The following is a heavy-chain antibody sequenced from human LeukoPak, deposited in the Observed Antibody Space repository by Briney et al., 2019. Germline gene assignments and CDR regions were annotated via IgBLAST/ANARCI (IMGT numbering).Heavy chain of an antibody. D-gene: IGHD2-21*02. V-gene: IGHV3-30*04. CDR2: ISYDGSNK. CDR1: GFTFSSYA. J-gene: IGHJ4*02. CDR3: ARGQVMTY. Sequence: GRSLRLSCAASGFTFSSYAIHWVRQAPGKRLEWVAVISYDGSNKYYADSVKGRFTISRDNSKNTLYLQMNSLRAEDTAVYYCARGQVMTYWGQGTLVTVSS.